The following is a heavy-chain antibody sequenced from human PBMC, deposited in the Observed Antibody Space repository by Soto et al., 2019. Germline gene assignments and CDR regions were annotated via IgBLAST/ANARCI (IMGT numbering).Heavy chain of an antibody. J-gene: IGHJ6*02. V-gene: IGHV1-69*10. CDR2: TIPALGKT. D-gene: IGHD3-10*01. CDR3: AKGPFRPSAMDV. Sequence: ASVKVSCKTSGDNFQKNVLTWVRQAPGQGLEWMGGTIPALGKTHYIEKFQGRVTITVDDATRTVYMEVRDLTSEDTAIYYCAKGPFRPSAMDVWGQGTTVTVSS. CDR1: GDNFQKNV.